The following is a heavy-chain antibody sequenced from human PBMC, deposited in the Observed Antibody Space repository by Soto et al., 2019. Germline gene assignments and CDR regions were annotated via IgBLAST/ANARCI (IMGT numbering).Heavy chain of an antibody. D-gene: IGHD3-22*01. Sequence: GGSLRLSCAASGFTFSTYGMHWVRQAPGKGLEWVSAICCSGSSKYYADSVKGRFTISRDNSKNTLYLQMNSLRAEDTAVYYCAKDSFEYYYDSSGYVERVYWGQGTTVTVSS. CDR3: AKDSFEYYYDSSGYVERVY. J-gene: IGHJ6*02. CDR2: ICCSGSSK. V-gene: IGHV3-23*01. CDR1: GFTFSTYG.